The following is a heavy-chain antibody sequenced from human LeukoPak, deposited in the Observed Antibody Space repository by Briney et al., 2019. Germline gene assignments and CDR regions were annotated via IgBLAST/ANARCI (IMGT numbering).Heavy chain of an antibody. J-gene: IGHJ6*02. V-gene: IGHV3-30*18. D-gene: IGHD6-19*01. CDR1: GFTFSSYG. CDR2: ISYDGSNK. Sequence: PGGSLRLSCAASGFTFSSYGMHWVRQAPGKGLEWVSVISYDGSNKYYADSVKGRFTISRDNSKNTLYLQMYSLRAEDTAVYYCAKPYSSGWDPYYYYGMDVWGQGTTVTVSS. CDR3: AKPYSSGWDPYYYYGMDV.